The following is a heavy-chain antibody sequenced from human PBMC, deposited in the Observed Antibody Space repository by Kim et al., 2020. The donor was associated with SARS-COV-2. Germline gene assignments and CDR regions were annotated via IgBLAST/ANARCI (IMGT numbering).Heavy chain of an antibody. V-gene: IGHV1-8*01. CDR1: GYTFTSYD. D-gene: IGHD2-15*01. CDR2: MNPNSGNT. Sequence: ASVKVSCKASGYTFTSYDINWVRQATGQGLEWMGWMNPNSGNTGYAQKFQGRVTMTRNTSISTAYMELSSLRSEDTAVYYCARVVVAATFYYYYYYMDVWGKGTTVTVSS. CDR3: ARVVVAATFYYYYYYMDV. J-gene: IGHJ6*03.